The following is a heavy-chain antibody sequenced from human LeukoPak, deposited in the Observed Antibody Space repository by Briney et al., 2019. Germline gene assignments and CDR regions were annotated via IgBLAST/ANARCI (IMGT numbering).Heavy chain of an antibody. CDR2: ISAYNGNS. V-gene: IGHV1-18*01. D-gene: IGHD2-2*01. Sequence: GASVKVSCKASGYTFTSYGISWVRQAPGQGLEWMGWISAYNGNSNYAQKLQGRVTMTTDTSTSTAYMELRSLRSDDTAVYYCARVSIPCSSTSCYIPPPTYWGQGTLVTVSS. CDR1: GYTFTSYG. J-gene: IGHJ4*02. CDR3: ARVSIPCSSTSCYIPPPTY.